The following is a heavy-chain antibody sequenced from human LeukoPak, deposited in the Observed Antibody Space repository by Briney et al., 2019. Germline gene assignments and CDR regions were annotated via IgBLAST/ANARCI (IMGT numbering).Heavy chain of an antibody. V-gene: IGHV3-30*18. D-gene: IGHD3-22*01. CDR2: ISYDGSNK. CDR1: GFTFSSYG. Sequence: GGSLRLSCAASGFTFSSYGMHWVRQAPGKGLEWVAVISYDGSNKYYADSVKGRFTISRDNSKNTLYLQMNSLRAEDTAVYYCAKVPNLYYYDSSGYYFDYWGQGTLVTVSS. J-gene: IGHJ4*02. CDR3: AKVPNLYYYDSSGYYFDY.